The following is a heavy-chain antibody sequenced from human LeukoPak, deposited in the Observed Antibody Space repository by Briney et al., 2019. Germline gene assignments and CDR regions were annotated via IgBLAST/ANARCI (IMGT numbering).Heavy chain of an antibody. D-gene: IGHD3-10*01. CDR3: ARVQLVRGGDAFDI. CDR2: ISSGSSAI. V-gene: IGHV3-21*01. Sequence: GGSLRLSCEASGFTFTTYSMTWVRQAPGKGLEWVSIISSGSSAIFSADALKGRFTISRDDAKNSLYLQMNSLRAEDTAVYYCARVQLVRGGDAFDIWGQGTMVTVSS. J-gene: IGHJ3*02. CDR1: GFTFTTYS.